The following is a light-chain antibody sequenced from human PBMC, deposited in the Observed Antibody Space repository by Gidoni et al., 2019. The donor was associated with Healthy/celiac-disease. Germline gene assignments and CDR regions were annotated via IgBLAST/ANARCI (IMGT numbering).Light chain of an antibody. CDR3: QAWNSSTVV. CDR1: QLGDKY. CDR2: QNS. Sequence: SYELNQPPSVSVSPGQTAIITCSGDQLGDKYACWYQQKPGQSPVLVIDQNSKRPSGNPARFSGSNSGNTATLTISGTQAMDDADYYCQAWNSSTVVFGGGTKLTVL. J-gene: IGLJ2*01. V-gene: IGLV3-1*01.